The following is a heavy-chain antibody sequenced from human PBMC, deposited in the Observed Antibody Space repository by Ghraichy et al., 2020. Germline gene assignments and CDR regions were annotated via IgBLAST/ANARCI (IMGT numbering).Heavy chain of an antibody. V-gene: IGHV3-48*02. CDR1: GFTFSSYS. Sequence: GGSLRLSCAASGFTFSSYSMNWVRQAPGKGLEWVSYISSSSSTIYYADSVKGRFTISRDNAKNSLYLQMNSLRDEDTAVYYCARDGVVPAAILDYYYYGMDVWGQGTTVTVSS. CDR2: ISSSSSTI. CDR3: ARDGVVPAAILDYYYYGMDV. J-gene: IGHJ6*02. D-gene: IGHD2-2*01.